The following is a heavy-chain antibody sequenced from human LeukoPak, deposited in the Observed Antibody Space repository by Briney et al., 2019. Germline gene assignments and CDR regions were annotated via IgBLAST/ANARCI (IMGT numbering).Heavy chain of an antibody. V-gene: IGHV3-23*01. D-gene: IGHD5-18*01. CDR3: AKSPRGYSYGSTAFYYFDY. CDR1: GFTFSSYA. Sequence: GGSLRLSCAASGFTFSSYAMSWVRQAPGKGLEWVSAISGSGGSTYYADSVKGRFTISRDNSKNTLSLQMNSLRAEDTAVYYCAKSPRGYSYGSTAFYYFDYWGQGTLVTVSS. CDR2: ISGSGGST. J-gene: IGHJ4*02.